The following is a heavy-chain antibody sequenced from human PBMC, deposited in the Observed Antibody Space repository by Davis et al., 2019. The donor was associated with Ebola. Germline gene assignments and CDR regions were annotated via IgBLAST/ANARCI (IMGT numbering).Heavy chain of an antibody. CDR2: IYYSGST. D-gene: IGHD4-23*01. Sequence: PSETLSLTCTVSGGSISSYYWGWIRQPPGKGLEWIGSIYYSGSTYYNPSLKSRVTISVDTSKNQFFLKLSSVTAADTAVYYCTRRSRGGNPFDYWGQGTLVTVSS. CDR1: GGSISSYY. V-gene: IGHV4-39*01. CDR3: TRRSRGGNPFDY. J-gene: IGHJ4*02.